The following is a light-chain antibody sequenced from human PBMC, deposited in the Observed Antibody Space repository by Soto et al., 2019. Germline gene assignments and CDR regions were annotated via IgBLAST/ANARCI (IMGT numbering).Light chain of an antibody. Sequence: QSVLTQPPSVSGAPGQTVTISCTGSSSNIGAGYDVHWYQQLPGTAPKLLIYGTSNRPSGVPDRFSGSKSGTSASLAITGLQAEDEADYYCQSYDSSLSGWVFGGGTKLTVL. CDR3: QSYDSSLSGWV. CDR1: SSNIGAGYD. CDR2: GTS. J-gene: IGLJ3*02. V-gene: IGLV1-40*01.